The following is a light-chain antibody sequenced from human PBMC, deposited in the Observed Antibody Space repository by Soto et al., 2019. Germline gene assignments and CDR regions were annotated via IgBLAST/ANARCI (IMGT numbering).Light chain of an antibody. CDR2: SNN. CDR1: GSNIGSNT. CDR3: AAWDDSLNGVV. J-gene: IGLJ2*01. V-gene: IGLV1-44*01. Sequence: QSVLTQSPSASGTPGQRVTISCSGSGSNIGSNTVNWYQQLPGTAPKLLIYSNNQRPSGVPDRFSGSKSGTSASLAISGLQSEDEADYYCAAWDDSLNGVVFGGGTKLTVL.